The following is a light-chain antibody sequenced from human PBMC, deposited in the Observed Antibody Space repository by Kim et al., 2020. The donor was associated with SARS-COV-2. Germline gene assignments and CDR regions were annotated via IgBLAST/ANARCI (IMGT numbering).Light chain of an antibody. CDR1: GGSIASTF. CDR2: EDD. CDR3: QSSDGSNLV. J-gene: IGLJ3*02. Sequence: GKTMTSSCTGSGGSIASTFVQWYQQRPGSAPTTVIYEDDNRPAGVPDRFSGSIDGSSNSASLTISGLKTEDEADYYCQSSDGSNLVFGGGTQLTVL. V-gene: IGLV6-57*02.